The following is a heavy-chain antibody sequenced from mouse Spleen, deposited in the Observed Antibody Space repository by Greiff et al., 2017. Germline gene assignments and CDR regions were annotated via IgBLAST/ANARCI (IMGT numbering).Heavy chain of an antibody. CDR1: GFTFSDYY. Sequence: EVMLVESEGGLVQPGSSMKLSCTASGFTFSDYYMAWVRQVPEKGLEWVANINYDGSSTYYLDSLKSRFIISRDNAKNILYLQMSSLKSEDTATYYCAREGQLGLRFFDYWGQGTTLTVSS. D-gene: IGHD3-2*01. V-gene: IGHV5-16*01. J-gene: IGHJ2*01. CDR2: INYDGSST. CDR3: AREGQLGLRFFDY.